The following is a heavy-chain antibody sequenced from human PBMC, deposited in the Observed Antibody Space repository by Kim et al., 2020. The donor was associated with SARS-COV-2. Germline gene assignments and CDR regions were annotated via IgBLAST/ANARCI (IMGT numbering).Heavy chain of an antibody. Sequence: ASVKVSCKASGYTFSGYYVHWVRQAPGQGLEWMGRINLNNGDTIFAQKFQGRVTLTRDTSISTAYMELNNLKSDDTVVNYCARGSERADNWFDPWGQGTLVTVSS. CDR2: INLNNGDT. J-gene: IGHJ5*02. V-gene: IGHV1-2*05. D-gene: IGHD1-1*01. CDR1: GYTFSGYY. CDR3: ARGSERADNWFDP.